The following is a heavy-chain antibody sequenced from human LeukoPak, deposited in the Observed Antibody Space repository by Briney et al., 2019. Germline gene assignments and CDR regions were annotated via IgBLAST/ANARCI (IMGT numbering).Heavy chain of an antibody. D-gene: IGHD2-2*01. CDR2: IYYSGNT. J-gene: IGHJ5*02. CDR3: AREYCSSTSCHNWFDP. Sequence: SETLSLTCTVSGGSISSSTYYWGWIRQPPGKGLEWIGRIYYSGNTHYNPSFKSRVTISVDTSKNQFSLNLSSMTAADTAVYYCAREYCSSTSCHNWFDPWGQGTLVTVSS. V-gene: IGHV4-39*07. CDR1: GGSISSSTYY.